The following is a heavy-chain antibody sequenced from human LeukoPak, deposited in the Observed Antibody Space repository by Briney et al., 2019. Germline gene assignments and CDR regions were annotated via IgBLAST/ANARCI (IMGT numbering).Heavy chain of an antibody. CDR1: GGALTGFY. Sequence: SETLSLTCVVSGGALTGFYWSWIRQSPVRGLEWIGEINPSGGTIYNPSLKSRVNMSVDTTENSFSLKLSSVTAADTAIYFCAKKRITMIRGAPFDPWGQGTPVAVSS. CDR2: INPSGGT. CDR3: AKKRITMIRGAPFDP. D-gene: IGHD3-10*01. J-gene: IGHJ5*02. V-gene: IGHV4-34*01.